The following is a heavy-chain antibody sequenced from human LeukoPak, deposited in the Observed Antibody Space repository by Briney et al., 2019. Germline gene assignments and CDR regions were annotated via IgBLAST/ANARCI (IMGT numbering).Heavy chain of an antibody. CDR2: IYYSGST. Sequence: SETLSLTCTVSGGSISSSSYYWGWIRQPPGKGLEWIGSIYYSGSTYYNPSLKSRVTISVDTSKNQFSLKLSSVTAADTAVYYCARYNLRSSGFRFWGFDYWGQGTLVTVSS. D-gene: IGHD3-22*01. J-gene: IGHJ4*02. CDR1: GGSISSSSYY. V-gene: IGHV4-39*07. CDR3: ARYNLRSSGFRFWGFDY.